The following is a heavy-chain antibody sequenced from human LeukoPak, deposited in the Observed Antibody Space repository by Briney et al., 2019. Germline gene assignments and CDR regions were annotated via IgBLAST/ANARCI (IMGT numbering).Heavy chain of an antibody. J-gene: IGHJ4*02. CDR3: ARNPGTYYDYVWGSYRQGELDY. CDR1: GGSFSGYY. V-gene: IGHV4-34*01. CDR2: INLSGST. D-gene: IGHD3-16*02. Sequence: SETLSLTCAVYGGSFSGYYWSWIRQPPGKGLELIGEINLSGSTNYNPSLKSRVTISVDTSKNQISLKLSSVTAADTAVYYCARNPGTYYDYVWGSYRQGELDYWGQGTLVTVSS.